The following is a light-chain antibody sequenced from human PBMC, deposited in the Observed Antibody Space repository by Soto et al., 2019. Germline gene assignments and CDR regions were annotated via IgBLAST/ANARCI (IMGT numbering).Light chain of an antibody. J-gene: IGKJ2*01. Sequence: EIVMTQSPGTLSVSPGERATLSCRASQGVYMNLAWYQQKPGQPPTLLIYGASTRATGIPDRFCGGGSGTAFSLSISSLQSADFAVYYCQQYNNWPPYTFGQGTKLEIK. CDR1: QGVYMN. CDR2: GAS. CDR3: QQYNNWPPYT. V-gene: IGKV3-15*01.